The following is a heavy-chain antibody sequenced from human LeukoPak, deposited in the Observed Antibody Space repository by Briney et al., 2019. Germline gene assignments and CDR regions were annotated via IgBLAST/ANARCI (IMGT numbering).Heavy chain of an antibody. CDR3: ARVIAGAIDY. CDR1: GVAFGGYL. D-gene: IGHD2-15*01. CDR2: VAPDGSAQ. V-gene: IGHV3-7*01. J-gene: IGHJ4*02. Sequence: PVVSRRLSCASSGVAFGGYLIIGVRRAPGKGLEWVANVAPDGSAQNYVDSLEGRFTISRDNPNNSLYLQMHSLRAEDAAVYYCARVIAGAIDYWGQGTLVTVSS.